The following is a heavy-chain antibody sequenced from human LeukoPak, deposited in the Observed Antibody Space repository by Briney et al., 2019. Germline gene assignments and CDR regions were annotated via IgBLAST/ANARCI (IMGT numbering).Heavy chain of an antibody. Sequence: SQTLSLTCAVAGGSFNGGGYYWNWVRQHPGKGLEWIGCIHPTGNLYYNPSLTGRSTISVDTSKSHFSLNLTSVTAADTAVYYCARGADAHKVAYWSQGTLVTVSS. V-gene: IGHV4-31*11. CDR2: IHPTGNL. D-gene: IGHD2-2*01. CDR3: ARGADAHKVAY. J-gene: IGHJ4*02. CDR1: GGSFNGGGYY.